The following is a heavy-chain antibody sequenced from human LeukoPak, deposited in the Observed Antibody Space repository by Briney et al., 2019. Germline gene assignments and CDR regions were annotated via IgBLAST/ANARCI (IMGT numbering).Heavy chain of an antibody. J-gene: IGHJ4*02. CDR2: IYKDGST. D-gene: IGHD2-15*01. CDR3: ARGYCSGRSCYMWYSDY. V-gene: IGHV3-53*01. Sequence: GGSLRLSCAASGFAVSNNYMTWVRQAPGKGLEWVSVIYKDGSTYYADSVKGRFTISRDNSKNTVYLQMNSLRAEDTAVYYCARGYCSGRSCYMWYSDYWGQGTLVTVSS. CDR1: GFAVSNNY.